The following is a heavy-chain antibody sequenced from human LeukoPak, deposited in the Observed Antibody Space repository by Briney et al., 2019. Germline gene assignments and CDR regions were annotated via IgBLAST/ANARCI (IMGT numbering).Heavy chain of an antibody. CDR1: GFTFSSYW. D-gene: IGHD1/OR15-1a*01. CDR2: INRDGSST. J-gene: IGHJ4*02. CDR3: ARGRLWNIDY. Sequence: GGSLRLSSAASGFTFSSYWMHWVRQAPGKGLVWVSRINRDGSSTTYADSVKGRVTISRDNTKNTVYLQMNSLRAEDTAVYYCARGRLWNIDYWGQGTLVTVSS. V-gene: IGHV3-74*01.